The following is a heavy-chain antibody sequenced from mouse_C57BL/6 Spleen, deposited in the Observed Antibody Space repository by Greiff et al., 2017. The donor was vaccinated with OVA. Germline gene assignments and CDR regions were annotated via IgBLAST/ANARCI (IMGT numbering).Heavy chain of an antibody. CDR1: GYTFTSYW. D-gene: IGHD3-2*02. V-gene: IGHV1-69*01. Sequence: QVQLQQSGAELVMPGASVKLSCKASGYTFTSYWMHWVKQRPGQGLEWIGEIDPSDSYTNYNQKFKGKSTLTVDKSSSTAYMKLSSLTSEDSAVYYGAKSPRQLSSYDFDYWGQGTTLTVSS. J-gene: IGHJ2*01. CDR3: AKSPRQLSSYDFDY. CDR2: IDPSDSYT.